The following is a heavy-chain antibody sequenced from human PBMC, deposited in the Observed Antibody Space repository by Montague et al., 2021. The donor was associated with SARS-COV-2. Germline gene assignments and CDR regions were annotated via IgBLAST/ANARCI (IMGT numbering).Heavy chain of an antibody. CDR1: GGSISSYY. J-gene: IGHJ4*02. CDR3: ARDIDC. Sequence: SETLSLTCTVSGGSISSYYWSWIRQPPGKGLEWIGYMYYSGSTNYNPSPKSRVPLSVDMSKNQFSLKLSSVTAADTAVYYCARDIDCWGQGTLVTVSS. V-gene: IGHV4-59*13. CDR2: MYYSGST.